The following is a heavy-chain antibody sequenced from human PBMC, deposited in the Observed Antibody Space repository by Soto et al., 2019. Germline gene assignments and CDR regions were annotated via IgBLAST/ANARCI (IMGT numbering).Heavy chain of an antibody. J-gene: IGHJ4*02. CDR2: IYYSGAT. V-gene: IGHV4-31*03. Sequence: QVQLQESGPGLVKPSQTLSLTCTVSRGSISSGGYYWSWIRQHPGKGLEWIGYIYYSGATYYNPSLESRVTISVDMSKNPFSLKLSSMTAADTAVYYCARVPPDRYSSGRLDSWGQGTLVAVSS. CDR3: ARVPPDRYSSGRLDS. D-gene: IGHD6-19*01. CDR1: RGSISSGGYY.